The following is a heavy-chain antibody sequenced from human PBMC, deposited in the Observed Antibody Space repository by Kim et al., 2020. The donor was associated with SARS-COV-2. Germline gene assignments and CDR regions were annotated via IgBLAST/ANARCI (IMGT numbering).Heavy chain of an antibody. J-gene: IGHJ4*02. V-gene: IGHV1-3*01. D-gene: IGHD3-9*01. CDR3: ARFPAPRILTGYYLFDY. Sequence: FQGRVPITRDTSASTAYMELSSLRSEDTAVYYCARFPAPRILTGYYLFDYWGQGTLVTVSS.